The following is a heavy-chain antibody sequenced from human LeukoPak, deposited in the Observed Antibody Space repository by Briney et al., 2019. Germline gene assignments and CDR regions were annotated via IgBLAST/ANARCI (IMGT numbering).Heavy chain of an antibody. CDR2: IIPIFGTA. CDR1: GGTFSSYG. Sequence: ASVKVSCKASGGTFSSYGISWVRQAPGQGLEWMGRIIPIFGTANYAQKFQGRVTITTDESTSTAYMELSSLRSEDTAVYYCARETMIVVVTNDWYFDLWGRGTLVTVSS. CDR3: ARETMIVVVTNDWYFDL. D-gene: IGHD3-22*01. J-gene: IGHJ2*01. V-gene: IGHV1-69*05.